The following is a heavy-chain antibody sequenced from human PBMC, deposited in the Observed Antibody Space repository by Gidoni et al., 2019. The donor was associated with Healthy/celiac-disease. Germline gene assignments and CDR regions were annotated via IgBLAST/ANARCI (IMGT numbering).Heavy chain of an antibody. V-gene: IGHV3-30*18. J-gene: IGHJ6*03. D-gene: IGHD3-10*01. CDR3: AKVKGTRYYDYYMDV. CDR1: GFTYSSYG. Sequence: QVQLVESGGGVVQPGRSLRLSCAASGFTYSSYGMHWVRQAPGKGLEWVAVISYDGSNKYYADSVKGRFTISRDNSKNTLYLQMNSLRAEDTAVYYCAKVKGTRYYDYYMDVWGKGTTVTVSS. CDR2: ISYDGSNK.